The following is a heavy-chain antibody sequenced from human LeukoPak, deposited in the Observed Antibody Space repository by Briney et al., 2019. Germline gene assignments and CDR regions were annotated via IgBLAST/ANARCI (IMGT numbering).Heavy chain of an antibody. CDR3: ARSPYYYDSSGYFFGY. D-gene: IGHD3-22*01. Sequence: SETLSLTCTVSGGSISSGDYYWSWIRQPPGKGLEWIGYIYYSGSTYYNPSLKSRVTISVDTSKNQFSLKLSSVTAAGTAVYYCARSPYYYDSSGYFFGYWGQGTLVTVSS. CDR1: GGSISSGDYY. V-gene: IGHV4-30-4*01. CDR2: IYYSGST. J-gene: IGHJ4*02.